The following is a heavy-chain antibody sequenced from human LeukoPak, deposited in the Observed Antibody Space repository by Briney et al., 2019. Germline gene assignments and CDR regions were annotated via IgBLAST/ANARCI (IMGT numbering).Heavy chain of an antibody. CDR3: ASSYSSGWYTVFDP. CDR1: GGSISSYY. Sequence: SETLSLTCTVSGGSISSYYWSWIRQPPGKGLEWIGYIYYSGSTNYNPSLKSRVTISVDTSKNQFSLKLSSVTAADTAVYYCASSYSSGWYTVFDPRGQGTLVTVSS. D-gene: IGHD6-19*01. J-gene: IGHJ5*02. V-gene: IGHV4-59*01. CDR2: IYYSGST.